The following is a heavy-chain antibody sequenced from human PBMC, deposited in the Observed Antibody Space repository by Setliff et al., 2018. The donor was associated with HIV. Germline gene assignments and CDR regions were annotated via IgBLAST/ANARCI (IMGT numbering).Heavy chain of an antibody. CDR1: GYSFINYG. CDR3: ARARLQGIVTAVGPRDNCLDP. CDR2: ISAYNGNT. D-gene: IGHD1-26*01. Sequence: ASVKVSCKASGYSFINYGISWVRQAPGQGLEWVGWISAYNGNTDYAPRLLGRVTMTTDTSTSTAYMELRSLSSDDAAVYYCARARLQGIVTAVGPRDNCLDPWGQGTRVTVSS. J-gene: IGHJ5*02. V-gene: IGHV1-18*01.